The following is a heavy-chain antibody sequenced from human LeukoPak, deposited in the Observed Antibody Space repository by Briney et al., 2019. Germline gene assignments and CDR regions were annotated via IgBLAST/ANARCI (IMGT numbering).Heavy chain of an antibody. CDR1: GGSISSGGYY. D-gene: IGHD2-2*01. Sequence: SETLSLTCTVSGGSISSGGYYWRWIRQHPGKGLGWIGYIYYSGSTYYNPSLKSRVTISVDTSKNQFSLKLSSVTAADTAVYYCARDFVVVPAANDYYYYGMDVWGQGTTVTVSS. J-gene: IGHJ6*02. V-gene: IGHV4-31*03. CDR3: ARDFVVVPAANDYYYYGMDV. CDR2: IYYSGST.